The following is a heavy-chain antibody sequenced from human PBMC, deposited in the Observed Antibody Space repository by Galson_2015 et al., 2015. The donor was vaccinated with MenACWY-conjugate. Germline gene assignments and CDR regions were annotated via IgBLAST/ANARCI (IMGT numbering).Heavy chain of an antibody. CDR2: IDWDDNK. J-gene: IGHJ6*03. Sequence: PALVKPTQTLTLTCSFSGFSLSTPGMCVSWIRLPPGKALEWLSRIDWDDNKYYSSSLKTRLTISKDTSKNQVVFTMTNLDPVDTGTYYCALTRRYTSYYYYYYIDVWGKGTTVTVSS. D-gene: IGHD5-12*01. CDR3: ALTRRYTSYYYYYYIDV. CDR1: GFSLSTPGMC. V-gene: IGHV2-70*11.